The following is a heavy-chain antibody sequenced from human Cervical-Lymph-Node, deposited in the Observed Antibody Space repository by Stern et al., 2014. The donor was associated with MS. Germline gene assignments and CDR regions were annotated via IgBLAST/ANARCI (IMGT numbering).Heavy chain of an antibody. CDR2: INPSGGST. CDR3: ARVGWELLDAFDI. Sequence: DQLVESGAEVKKPGASVKVSCKASGYTFTSYYMHWVRQAPGPGLEWIGIINPSGGSTSYAQKFQGRVTMTRDTSTSTVYMELSSLRSEDTAVYYCARVGWELLDAFDIWGQGTMVTVSS. V-gene: IGHV1-46*01. J-gene: IGHJ3*02. D-gene: IGHD1-26*01. CDR1: GYTFTSYY.